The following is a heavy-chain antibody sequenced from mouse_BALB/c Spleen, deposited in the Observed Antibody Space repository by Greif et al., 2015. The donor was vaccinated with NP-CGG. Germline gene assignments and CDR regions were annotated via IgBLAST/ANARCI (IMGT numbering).Heavy chain of an antibody. CDR2: ISYSGST. D-gene: IGHD1-1*01. CDR1: GDSITSGY. Sequence: VQLQQSGPSLVKPSQTLSLTCSVTGDSITSGYWNWIRKFPGNKLEYMGYISYSGSTYYNPSLKSRISITRDTSKNQYYLQLNSVTTEDTATYYCARYKYYGSSYAMDYWGQGSSVTVSS. CDR3: ARYKYYGSSYAMDY. V-gene: IGHV3-8*02. J-gene: IGHJ4*01.